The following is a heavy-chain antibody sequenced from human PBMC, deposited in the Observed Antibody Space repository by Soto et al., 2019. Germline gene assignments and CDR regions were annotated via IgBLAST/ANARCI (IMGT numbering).Heavy chain of an antibody. CDR2: INAGNGNT. CDR1: GYTFTSYA. J-gene: IGHJ4*02. Sequence: ASVKVSCKASGYTFTSYAMHWVRQAPGQRLEWMGWINAGNGNTKYSQKFQGRVTITRDTSASTAYMELSSLRSEDTAVYYCARESEVLLWFGEYNYFDYWGQGTLVTVSS. CDR3: ARESEVLLWFGEYNYFDY. D-gene: IGHD3-10*01. V-gene: IGHV1-3*01.